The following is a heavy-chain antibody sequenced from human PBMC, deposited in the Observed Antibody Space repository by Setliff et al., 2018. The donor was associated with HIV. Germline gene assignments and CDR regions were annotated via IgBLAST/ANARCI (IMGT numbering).Heavy chain of an antibody. Sequence: PSETLSLTCAVYGGSFSGYYWSWVRQPPGKGLEWIGEINHSGSTNSNPSLKSRVTISADTSKNQLSLKLTSVTAADTAVYYRARGRMGYYGSGSYLPWGQGMLVTVS. V-gene: IGHV4-34*01. D-gene: IGHD3-10*01. CDR3: ARGRMGYYGSGSYLP. CDR1: GGSFSGYY. J-gene: IGHJ5*02. CDR2: INHSGST.